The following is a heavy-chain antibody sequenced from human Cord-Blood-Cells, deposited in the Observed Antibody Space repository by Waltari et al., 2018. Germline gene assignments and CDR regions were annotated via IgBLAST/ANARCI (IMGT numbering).Heavy chain of an antibody. CDR3: ATGYGVDRSSSEYVAN. D-gene: IGHD6-13*01. CDR1: GNTLTPLS. J-gene: IGHJ4*01. Sequence: QLQLVQSGDEVKKPGASETVACKVSGNTLTPLSMHRVRQPPGRGLEWMGGSDTEGGETTYAQKMQGRVTMTDDTSTAPAHMELRSFRSGTTAVYYCATGYGVDRSSSEYVANWRHGTRVTVSS. V-gene: IGHV1-24*01. CDR2: SDTEGGET.